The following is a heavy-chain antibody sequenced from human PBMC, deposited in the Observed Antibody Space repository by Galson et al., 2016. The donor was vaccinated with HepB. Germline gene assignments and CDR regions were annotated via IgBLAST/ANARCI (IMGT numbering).Heavy chain of an antibody. CDR3: ARAEKCSSGWYGFIDY. J-gene: IGHJ4*02. D-gene: IGHD6-19*01. CDR1: GGSISSGY. Sequence: SETLSLTCTVSGGSISSGYWTWIRQSAGKGLEWIGRIYPSGSTNYNPSLNSRVTMSIDMSKNQFSLRLRSVTAADTAVYYCARAEKCSSGWYGFIDYWGQGTLGSVSS. V-gene: IGHV4-4*07. CDR2: IYPSGST.